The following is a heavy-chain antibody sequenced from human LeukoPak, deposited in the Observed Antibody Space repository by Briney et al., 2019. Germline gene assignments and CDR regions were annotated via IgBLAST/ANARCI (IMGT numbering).Heavy chain of an antibody. CDR1: GGSFSSYY. CDR3: ARVTVGIRGLHFDN. Sequence: PSETLSLTCSVSGGSFSSYYWSWIRQPPGKELEWIGYIYYSGSTDYNPSLKSRVTISVDTSKNQFSLKLSSVTAADTAVYYCARVTVGIRGLHFDNWGQGTLVTVSS. V-gene: IGHV4-59*08. J-gene: IGHJ4*02. D-gene: IGHD3-10*01. CDR2: IYYSGST.